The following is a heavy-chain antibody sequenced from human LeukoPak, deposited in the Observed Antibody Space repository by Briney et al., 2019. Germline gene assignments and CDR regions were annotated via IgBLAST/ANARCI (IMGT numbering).Heavy chain of an antibody. CDR3: ARVITMVRGVIIHDAFDI. J-gene: IGHJ3*02. D-gene: IGHD3-10*01. CDR1: GYTFTGYY. CDR2: INPNSGGT. Sequence: GSVKVSCKASGYTFTGYYMHWVRPAPGQGLEWMGWINPNSGGTNYAQKFKGRVTMTRDTSISTAYMELSRPRSDDTAVYYCARVITMVRGVIIHDAFDIWGQGTMVTVSS. V-gene: IGHV1-2*02.